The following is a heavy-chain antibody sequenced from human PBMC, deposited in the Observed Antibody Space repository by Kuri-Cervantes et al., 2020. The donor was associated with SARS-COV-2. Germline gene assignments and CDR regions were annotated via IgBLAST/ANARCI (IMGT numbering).Heavy chain of an antibody. D-gene: IGHD6-19*01. V-gene: IGHV3-48*03. J-gene: IGHJ4*02. Sequence: LSLTCAASGFTFSSYEMHWVRQAPGKGLEWVSYISSSGSATYYADSVKGRFTISRDNSKNTLYLQMNSLRAEDTAVYYCARSIIAVAGFGGRDYWGQGTLVTVSS. CDR2: ISSSGSAT. CDR3: ARSIIAVAGFGGRDY. CDR1: GFTFSSYE.